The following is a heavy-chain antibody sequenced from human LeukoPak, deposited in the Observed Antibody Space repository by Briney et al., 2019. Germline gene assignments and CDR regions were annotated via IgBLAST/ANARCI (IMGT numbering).Heavy chain of an antibody. CDR1: GFTFSSYG. CDR3: AKDLRDIVVVPAAIDP. D-gene: IGHD2-2*01. J-gene: IGHJ5*02. CDR2: IRYDGSNK. Sequence: GGSLRLSCAASGFTFSSYGMHWVRQAPGKGLEWVAFIRYDGSNKYYVDSVKGRFTISRDNSKNTLYLQMNSLRAEDTAVYYCAKDLRDIVVVPAAIDPWGQGTLVTVSS. V-gene: IGHV3-30*02.